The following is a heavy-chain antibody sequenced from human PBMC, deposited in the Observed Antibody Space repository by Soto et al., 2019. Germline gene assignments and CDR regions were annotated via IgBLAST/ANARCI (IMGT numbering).Heavy chain of an antibody. CDR2: IKQDGSEK. CDR1: GFTLSSNS. V-gene: IGHV3-7*03. CDR3: ARATVEGAVFDY. J-gene: IGHJ4*02. D-gene: IGHD2-15*01. Sequence: EVQLVESGGGLVQPGGSLRLSCAASGFTLSSNSMSWVRQAPGKGLEWVANIKQDGSEKFYVDSVKGRFTISRDNARNSLYLKMNSLGDEDTAMYYCARATVEGAVFDYWAREPWSTSLQ.